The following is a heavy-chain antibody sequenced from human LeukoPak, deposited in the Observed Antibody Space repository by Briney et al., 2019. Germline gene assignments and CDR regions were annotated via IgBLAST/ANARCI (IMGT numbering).Heavy chain of an antibody. Sequence: PGGSLRLSCVGSGFTFRSHAMSWVRQAPGKGLEWVSAISGSGGSTYYADSVKGRFTISRDNSKNTLYLQMNSLRAEDTAVYYCAKDVGGYDILTGWPTYYYYGMDVWGQGTTVTVSS. CDR1: GFTFRSHA. D-gene: IGHD3-9*01. V-gene: IGHV3-23*01. CDR2: ISGSGGST. CDR3: AKDVGGYDILTGWPTYYYYGMDV. J-gene: IGHJ6*02.